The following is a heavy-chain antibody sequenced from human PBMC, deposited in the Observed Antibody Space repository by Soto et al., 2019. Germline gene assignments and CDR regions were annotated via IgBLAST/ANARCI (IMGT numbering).Heavy chain of an antibody. CDR1: GGTFSSYA. D-gene: IGHD3-16*01. CDR2: MNPGSGDT. J-gene: IGHJ5*02. CDR3: ARMATFGSLNWFDP. V-gene: IGHV1-8*02. Sequence: ASVKISCKASGGTFSSYAISWVRQTPGQGLEWMGWMNPGSGDTGYAQKFQGRVTMTRDISIATAYMELSSLRSDDTAIYYCARMATFGSLNWFDPWGQGTLVTVSS.